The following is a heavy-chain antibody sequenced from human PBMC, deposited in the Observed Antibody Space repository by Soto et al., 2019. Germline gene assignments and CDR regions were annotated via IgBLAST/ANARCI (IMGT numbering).Heavy chain of an antibody. D-gene: IGHD5-18*01. V-gene: IGHV1-18*01. Sequence: QVQLVQSGAEVKKPGASVKVSCKASGNTFNSYGISWVRQAPGQGLEWMGWINAYNGNTNYAQHLQGRVTMTTDTATSKGYMELRSLISDDTAVYYCARVPYEYSYGNYYYYYGMDVWGQGTTVTVSS. CDR3: ARVPYEYSYGNYYYYYGMDV. J-gene: IGHJ6*02. CDR1: GNTFNSYG. CDR2: INAYNGNT.